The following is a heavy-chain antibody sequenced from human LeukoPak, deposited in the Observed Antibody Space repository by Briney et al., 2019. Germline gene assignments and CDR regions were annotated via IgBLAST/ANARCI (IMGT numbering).Heavy chain of an antibody. D-gene: IGHD3-22*01. CDR3: AREYYYDSSGSPNCMDV. CDR2: ISSSSSYI. CDR1: GFTFSSYS. J-gene: IGHJ6*03. Sequence: AGGSLRLSCAASGFTFSSYSMNWVRQAPGKGLEWVSSISSSSSYIYYADSVKGRFTISRDNAKNSLYLQMNSLRAEDTAVYYCAREYYYDSSGSPNCMDVWGKGTMVTVSS. V-gene: IGHV3-21*01.